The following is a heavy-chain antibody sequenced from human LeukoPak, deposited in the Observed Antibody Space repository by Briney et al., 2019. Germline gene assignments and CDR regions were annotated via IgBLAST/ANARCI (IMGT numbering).Heavy chain of an antibody. CDR3: ARDGGATTRSWFDP. D-gene: IGHD1-26*01. CDR1: GGSISSYY. Sequence: SETLSLTCTVSGGSISSYYWSWIRQPPGKGLEWIGCIYYSGTTNYNPSLKSRVTISVDTSKNQFSLKLSSVTAADTAVYYCARDGGATTRSWFDPWGQGTLVTVSS. V-gene: IGHV4-59*12. J-gene: IGHJ5*02. CDR2: IYYSGTT.